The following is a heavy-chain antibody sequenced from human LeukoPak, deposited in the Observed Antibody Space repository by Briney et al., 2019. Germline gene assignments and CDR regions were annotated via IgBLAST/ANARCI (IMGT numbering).Heavy chain of an antibody. CDR1: DYSISSGYY. J-gene: IGHJ6*03. D-gene: IGHD2-21*02. CDR3: ARAGWGDGGYYYYYMDV. V-gene: IGHV4-38-2*02. Sequence: PSETLSLTCTVSDYSISSGYYWGWIRQPPGKGLEWIGSLYHRGSTYYNPSLKSRVTISVDTSKNHLSLNLSSVTAADTAIYYCARAGWGDGGYYYYYMDVWGKGTTATISS. CDR2: LYHRGST.